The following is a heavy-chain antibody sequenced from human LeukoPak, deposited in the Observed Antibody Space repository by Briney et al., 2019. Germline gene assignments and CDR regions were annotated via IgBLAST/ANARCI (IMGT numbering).Heavy chain of an antibody. J-gene: IGHJ4*02. CDR3: ARGHILVRGLVDS. CDR1: GGSFSSYY. CDR2: IYYSGST. D-gene: IGHD3-10*01. V-gene: IGHV4-59*01. Sequence: SETLSLTCAVYGGSFSSYYWSWIRQPPGKGLEWIGYIYYSGSTNYNPSLKSRVTISVDTSKNQFSLKLSSVTAADTAVYFCARGHILVRGLVDSWGQGALVTVSS.